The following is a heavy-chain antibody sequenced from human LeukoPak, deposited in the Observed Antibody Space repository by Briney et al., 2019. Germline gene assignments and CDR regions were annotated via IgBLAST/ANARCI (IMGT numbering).Heavy chain of an antibody. CDR1: GGSISSYY. Sequence: SETLSLTCTVSGGSISSYYWSWIRQPPGKGLEWIGYIYYSGSTNYNPSLKSRVTISVDTSKNQFSLKLSSVTAADTAVYYCAREITYYYDSSGYSDAFDIWGQGTMVTVSS. J-gene: IGHJ3*02. CDR2: IYYSGST. V-gene: IGHV4-59*01. CDR3: AREITYYYDSSGYSDAFDI. D-gene: IGHD3-22*01.